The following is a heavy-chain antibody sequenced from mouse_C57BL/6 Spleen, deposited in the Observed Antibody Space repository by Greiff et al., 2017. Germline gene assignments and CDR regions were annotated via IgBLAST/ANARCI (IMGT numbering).Heavy chain of an antibody. CDR2: ISGGGGNT. D-gene: IGHD2-3*01. CDR3: ARHDGYYGGYFDY. Sequence: EVMLVESGGGLVKPGGSLKLSCAASGFTFSSYTMSWVRQTPEKRLEWVATISGGGGNTYYPDSVKGRFTISRDNAKNTLYLQMSSLRSEDTALYYCARHDGYYGGYFDYWGQGTTLTVSS. J-gene: IGHJ2*01. V-gene: IGHV5-9*01. CDR1: GFTFSSYT.